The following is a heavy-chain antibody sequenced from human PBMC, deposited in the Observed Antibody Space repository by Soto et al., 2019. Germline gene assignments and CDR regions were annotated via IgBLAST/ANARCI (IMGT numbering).Heavy chain of an antibody. CDR1: GFTFSSYD. D-gene: IGHD6-13*01. V-gene: IGHV3-13*01. J-gene: IGHJ2*01. Sequence: GGSLRLSCAASGFTFSSYDMHWVRQATGKGLEWVSAIGTAGDTYYPGSVKGRFTISRENAKNSLYLQMNSLRAGDTAVYYCARAPSYSSSWYWYFDLWGRGTLVTVSS. CDR2: IGTAGDT. CDR3: ARAPSYSSSWYWYFDL.